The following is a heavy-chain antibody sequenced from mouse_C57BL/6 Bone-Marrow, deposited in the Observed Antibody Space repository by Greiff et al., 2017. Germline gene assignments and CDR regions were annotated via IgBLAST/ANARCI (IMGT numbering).Heavy chain of an antibody. D-gene: IGHD1-1*01. CDR1: GYTFTDYN. Sequence: EVQLQQSGPELVKPGASVKMSCKASGYTFTDYNMHWVKQSHGKSLEWIGYINPNNGSTSYNQKFKGKATLTVNKSSSTAYMELRSLTSEDSAVYYCARDYYGSSYPSMDYWGQGTSVTVSS. CDR2: INPNNGST. CDR3: ARDYYGSSYPSMDY. V-gene: IGHV1-22*01. J-gene: IGHJ4*01.